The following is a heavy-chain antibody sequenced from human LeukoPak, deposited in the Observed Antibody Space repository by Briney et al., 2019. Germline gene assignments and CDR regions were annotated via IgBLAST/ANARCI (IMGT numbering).Heavy chain of an antibody. Sequence: ASVKVSCKASGYTFTGYYMHWVRQAPGQGLEWMGRINPNSGGTNYAQKFQGRVTMTRDTSTSTAYMELSRLRSDDTAVYYCARDPPKSYYYDSSGPLPDYWGQGTLVTVSS. CDR2: INPNSGGT. V-gene: IGHV1-2*06. CDR3: ARDPPKSYYYDSSGPLPDY. D-gene: IGHD3-22*01. CDR1: GYTFTGYY. J-gene: IGHJ4*02.